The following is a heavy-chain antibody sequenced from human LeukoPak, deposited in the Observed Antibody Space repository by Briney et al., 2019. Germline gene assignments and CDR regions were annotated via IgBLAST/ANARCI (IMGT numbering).Heavy chain of an antibody. J-gene: IGHJ3*02. D-gene: IGHD2/OR15-2a*01. V-gene: IGHV3-7*01. CDR1: GFTFGSYW. CDR3: ARSLFGAFDI. Sequence: PGGSLRLSCAASGFTFGSYWMSWVRQAPGKGLEWVANIKQDGSEKYYVDSVKGRFTISRDNAKNSLYLQMNSLRAEDTAVYYCARSLFGAFDIWGQGTMVTVSS. CDR2: IKQDGSEK.